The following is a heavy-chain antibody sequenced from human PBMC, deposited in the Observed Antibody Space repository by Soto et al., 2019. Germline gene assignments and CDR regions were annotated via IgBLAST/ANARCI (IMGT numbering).Heavy chain of an antibody. V-gene: IGHV4-34*01. CDR1: AASFSGYY. Sequence: SETLSLTCAVYAASFSGYYWSWIRQPPGKGLEWIGEVNHSGNTNYNPSLKSRVTVSVDTSKNQFSLNLNSVTAADTAVYYCARDPGVTGTRRFDYWGQGTLVTVSS. CDR2: VNHSGNT. J-gene: IGHJ4*02. D-gene: IGHD1-20*01. CDR3: ARDPGVTGTRRFDY.